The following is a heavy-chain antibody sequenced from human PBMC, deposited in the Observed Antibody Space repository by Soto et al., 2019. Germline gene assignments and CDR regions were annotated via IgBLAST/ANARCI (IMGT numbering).Heavy chain of an antibody. CDR3: ARGSDTGDYDY. CDR1: GGSISSYY. V-gene: IGHV4-59*08. CDR2: IYYSGST. J-gene: IGHJ4*02. Sequence: PSETLSLTCTVSGGSISSYYWSWIRQPPGKGLEWIGYIYYSGSTNYNPSLKSRVTISVDTSKNQFSLKLSSVTAADTAVYYCARGSDTGDYDYWGQGTPVTVSS. D-gene: IGHD4-17*01.